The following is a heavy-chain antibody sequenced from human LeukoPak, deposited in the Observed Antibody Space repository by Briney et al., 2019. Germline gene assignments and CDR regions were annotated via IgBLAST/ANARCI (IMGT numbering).Heavy chain of an antibody. CDR3: ARDISSNYYDSSGYRWDDAFDI. V-gene: IGHV4-4*07. CDR1: GGSISSYY. Sequence: TSETLSLTCTVSGGSISSYYWSWIRQPAGKGLEWIGRIYTSGSTNYNPSLKSRVTMSVDTSKNQFSLKLSSVTAADTAVYYCARDISSNYYDSSGYRWDDAFDIWGQGTMVTVSS. D-gene: IGHD3-22*01. J-gene: IGHJ3*02. CDR2: IYTSGST.